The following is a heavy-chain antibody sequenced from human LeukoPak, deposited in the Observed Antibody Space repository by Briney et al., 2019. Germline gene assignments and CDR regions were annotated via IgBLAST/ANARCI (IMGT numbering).Heavy chain of an antibody. CDR2: ISYDGGNK. J-gene: IGHJ6*03. CDR1: GFTFSSYA. D-gene: IGHD1-26*01. V-gene: IGHV3-30*04. CDR3: AKHPGDFTGIVNYYYMDV. Sequence: GGSLRLSCAASGFTFSSYAMHWVRQAPGKGLEWVAVISYDGGNKYYADSVKGRFTISRDNSQNILFLQMNSLSPEDTAIYYCAKHPGDFTGIVNYYYMDVWGKGTTVTVSS.